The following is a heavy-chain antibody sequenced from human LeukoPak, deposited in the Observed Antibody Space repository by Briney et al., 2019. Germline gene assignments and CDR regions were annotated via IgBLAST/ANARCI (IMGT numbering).Heavy chain of an antibody. CDR1: GFTFSSYS. CDR3: ARFYGDYGSGY. D-gene: IGHD4-17*01. J-gene: IGHJ4*02. V-gene: IGHV3-21*01. Sequence: GGSLRLSCAASGFTFSSYSMNWVGQAPGKGLEWVSSISSSSSYIYYADSVKGRFTISRDNAKNSLYLQMNSLRAEDTAVYYCARFYGDYGSGYWGQGTLVTVSS. CDR2: ISSSSSYI.